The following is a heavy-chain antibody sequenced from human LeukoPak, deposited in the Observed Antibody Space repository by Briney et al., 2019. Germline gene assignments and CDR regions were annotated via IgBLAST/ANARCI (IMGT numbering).Heavy chain of an antibody. V-gene: IGHV3-9*01. CDR2: ISWNSGSI. J-gene: IGHJ4*02. CDR1: GFIFDDYG. CDR3: AKDLHGDYYFDY. D-gene: IGHD2-21*02. Sequence: GGSLRLSCAASGFIFDDYGMHWVRQAPGKGLEWVSGISWNSGSIAYADSVKGRFTISRDNAKKSLYLYMNSLRAEDTAFYYCAKDLHGDYYFDYWGQGTLVTVSS.